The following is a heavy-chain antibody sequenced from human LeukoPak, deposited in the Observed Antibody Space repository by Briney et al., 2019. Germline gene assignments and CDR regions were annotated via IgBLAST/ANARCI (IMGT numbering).Heavy chain of an antibody. V-gene: IGHV4-59*08. CDR3: ARQEAVGATQYFQH. CDR2: IYYTGST. D-gene: IGHD1-26*01. J-gene: IGHJ1*01. CDR1: GDSISSYY. Sequence: PSETLSLTCTVSGDSISSYYWSWIRQPPGKGLEWIGYIYYTGSTNYNTSLKSRVTISVDPSKNQFSLKLSSVTAADTAVYYCARQEAVGATQYFQHWGQGTLVTVSS.